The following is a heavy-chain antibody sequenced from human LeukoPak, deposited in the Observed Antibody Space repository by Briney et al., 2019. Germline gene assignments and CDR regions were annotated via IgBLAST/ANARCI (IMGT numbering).Heavy chain of an antibody. CDR1: GFTLSSYW. CDR2: INSDGKTT. CDR3: ALSVSGTLIN. D-gene: IGHD6-19*01. V-gene: IGHV3-74*01. Sequence: GGSLRLSCAASGFTLSSYWMHWVRQAPGKGLVWVSRINSDGKTTTYADTVKGRFTISRDNAKNTMYLQMNSLTAEDTAVYFCALSVSGTLINWGQGTLVTVSS. J-gene: IGHJ4*02.